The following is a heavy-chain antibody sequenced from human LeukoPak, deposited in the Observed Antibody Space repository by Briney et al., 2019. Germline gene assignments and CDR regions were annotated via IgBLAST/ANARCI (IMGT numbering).Heavy chain of an antibody. V-gene: IGHV3-11*03. CDR3: ARISNIGVPDF. D-gene: IGHD2/OR15-2a*01. Sequence: GGSLRLSCAASGFALSDSYMRWVRQARGKGREGVSYISNVENYIQYADSVRGRFTISRDNARNSLFLQINSLRVEDTAIYYCARISNIGVPDFWGQGTLVTVSS. J-gene: IGHJ4*02. CDR2: ISNVENYI. CDR1: GFALSDSY.